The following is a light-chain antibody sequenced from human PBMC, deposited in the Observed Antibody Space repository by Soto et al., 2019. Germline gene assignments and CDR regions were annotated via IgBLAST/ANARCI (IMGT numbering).Light chain of an antibody. CDR3: QQFRGT. J-gene: IGKJ1*01. V-gene: IGKV1-12*01. CDR1: QDITKF. Sequence: DIQMTQSPAAVSASVGGGITSTCRASQDITKFLAWYQQTPGKAPKLLIRGASTLHSGVPSRFSGSGSGTEFTLTISSLLPDDFATYYCQQFRGTFGQGTKVDIK. CDR2: GAS.